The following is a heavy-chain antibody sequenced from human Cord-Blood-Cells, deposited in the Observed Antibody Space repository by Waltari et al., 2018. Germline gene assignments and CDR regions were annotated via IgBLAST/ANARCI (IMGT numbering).Heavy chain of an antibody. CDR1: AYPISTGYY. J-gene: IGHJ2*01. CDR3: ARTNDYGDYWYFDL. CDR2: IYHSGST. D-gene: IGHD4-17*01. Sequence: QLQDSRPGLAKPSATLSLTYALSAYPISTGYYCGSIRQPPGQGLEWIGSIYHSGSTDYNPSLKSRVTISVDTSKNQFSRKLSSVTAADTAVYYCARTNDYGDYWYFDLWGRGTLVTVSS. V-gene: IGHV4-38-2*01.